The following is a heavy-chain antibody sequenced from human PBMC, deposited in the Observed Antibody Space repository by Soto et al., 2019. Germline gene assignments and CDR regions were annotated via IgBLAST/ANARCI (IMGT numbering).Heavy chain of an antibody. Sequence: LTLSLTCSISGDSVSSNSAAWNWIRQSPSRGLEWLGRTYYRSKWYNDYAVSVKSRITINPDTSKNQFSLQLNSVTPEDTAVYYCARVGYSRTGSYYFDYWGQGTLVTVSS. CDR2: TYYRSKWYN. J-gene: IGHJ4*02. CDR3: ARVGYSRTGSYYFDY. CDR1: GDSVSSNSAA. V-gene: IGHV6-1*01. D-gene: IGHD5-18*01.